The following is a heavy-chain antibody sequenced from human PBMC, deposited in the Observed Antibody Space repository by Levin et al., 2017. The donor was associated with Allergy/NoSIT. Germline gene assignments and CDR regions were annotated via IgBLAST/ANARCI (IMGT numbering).Heavy chain of an antibody. CDR2: IYSSGSA. V-gene: IGHV4-39*01. Sequence: SETLSLTCTVSGGSISSRTYSWGWIRQPPGKGLEWIASIYSSGSAYYNASLRSRVTISVDTSKNVFSLNLCSVTAADTAVYHCATYKEWGPGTLVTVSS. CDR3: ATYKE. J-gene: IGHJ4*02. CDR1: GGSISSRTYS. D-gene: IGHD5-24*01.